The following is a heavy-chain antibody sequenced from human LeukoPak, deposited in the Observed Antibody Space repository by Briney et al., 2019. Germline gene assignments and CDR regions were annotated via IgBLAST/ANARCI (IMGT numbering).Heavy chain of an antibody. CDR1: GGSISSSSYY. J-gene: IGHJ3*02. V-gene: IGHV4-39*07. D-gene: IGHD3-3*01. CDR3: ARGSPRITIFGVVIIDAFDI. CDR2: IYYSGST. Sequence: SETLSLTCTVSGGSISSSSYYWGWIRQPPGKGLEWIGSIYYSGSTYYNPSLKSRVTISVDTSKNQFSLKLSSVTAADTAVYYCARGSPRITIFGVVIIDAFDIWGQGTMVTVSS.